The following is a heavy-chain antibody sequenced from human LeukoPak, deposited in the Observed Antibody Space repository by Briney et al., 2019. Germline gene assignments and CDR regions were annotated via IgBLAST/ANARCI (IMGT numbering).Heavy chain of an antibody. J-gene: IGHJ4*02. CDR1: GFSLSSYS. V-gene: IGHV3-48*04. CDR3: ARALWYVSSWSYFDY. CDR2: ISGSSGTI. Sequence: GGSLRLSCAASGFSLSSYSMNWVRQAPGKGLEWVSFISGSSGTIYYADSVQGRFTVSRDNAQNSLYLQMNSLRAEDAAVYYCARALWYVSSWSYFDYWGQGALVTVSS. D-gene: IGHD6-13*01.